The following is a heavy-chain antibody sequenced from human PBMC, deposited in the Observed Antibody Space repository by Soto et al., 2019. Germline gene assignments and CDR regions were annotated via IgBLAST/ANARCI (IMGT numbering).Heavy chain of an antibody. CDR2: INAGNGNT. V-gene: IGHV1-3*01. CDR1: GYTFTSYA. D-gene: IGHD3-22*01. Sequence: GASVKVSCKASGYTFTSYAMHWVRQAPGQRLEWMGWINAGNGNTKYPQKFQGRVTITRDTSASTAYMEVSSLRSEDTAVYYCARAAYYYDSSGYYPGDYWGQGSLVTVSS. J-gene: IGHJ4*02. CDR3: ARAAYYYDSSGYYPGDY.